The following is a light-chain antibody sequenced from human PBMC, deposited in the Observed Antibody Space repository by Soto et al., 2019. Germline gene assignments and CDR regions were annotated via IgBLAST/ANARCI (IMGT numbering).Light chain of an antibody. CDR3: QQYCCPPKT. CDR2: GAS. Sequence: EIVLTQSPGTLSLSPGERATLSCRASQSVRSSYLAWFQQKPGQAPRLLIYGASSRATGIPDRFSGSESWTDITLTISRLEPEDFAVYYCQQYCCPPKTFGQGTKLEIK. CDR1: QSVRSSY. V-gene: IGKV3-20*01. J-gene: IGKJ2*01.